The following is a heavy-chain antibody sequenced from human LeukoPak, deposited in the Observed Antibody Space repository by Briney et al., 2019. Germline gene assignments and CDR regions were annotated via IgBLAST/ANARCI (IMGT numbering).Heavy chain of an antibody. CDR2: ISGDGGST. CDR1: GFTFDDYA. CDR3: AQNPAGTVGAFDI. V-gene: IGHV3-43*02. D-gene: IGHD6-13*01. J-gene: IGHJ3*02. Sequence: GGSLRLSCAASGFTFDDYAMHWVRHAPGKGLEWVSLISGDGGSTYYADSVKGRFTISRDNSKNSLYLQMNSLRTEDTALYYCAQNPAGTVGAFDIWGQGTMVTVSS.